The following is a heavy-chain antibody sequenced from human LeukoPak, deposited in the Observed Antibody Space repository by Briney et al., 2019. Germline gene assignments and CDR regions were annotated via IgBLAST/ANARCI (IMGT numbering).Heavy chain of an antibody. CDR2: INHSGST. CDR1: GGSYSGYY. J-gene: IGHJ4*02. Sequence: GSLRLSCAVYGGSYSGYYWSWIRQPPGKGLEWIGEINHSGSTNYNPSLKSRVTISVDTSKNQFSLKLSSVTAADTAVYYCARSTAAGASDYRGQGTLVTVSS. D-gene: IGHD6-13*01. V-gene: IGHV4-34*01. CDR3: ARSTAAGASDY.